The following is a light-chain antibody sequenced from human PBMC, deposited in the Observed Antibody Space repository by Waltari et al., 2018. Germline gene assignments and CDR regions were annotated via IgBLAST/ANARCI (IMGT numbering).Light chain of an antibody. Sequence: QSALTQPASVSGSPGQSITISCTRTSSHVGGYNYVSWYQQHPGNAPKLMIYDVSKRPSGVSNRFSGSKSGNTASLTISGLQAEDEADYYCSSYTSSSTFVFGTGTKVTVL. CDR2: DVS. V-gene: IGLV2-14*01. J-gene: IGLJ1*01. CDR1: SSHVGGYNY. CDR3: SSYTSSSTFV.